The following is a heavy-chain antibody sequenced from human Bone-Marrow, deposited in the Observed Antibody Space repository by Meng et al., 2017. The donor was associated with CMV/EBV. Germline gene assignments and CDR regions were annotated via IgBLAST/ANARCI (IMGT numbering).Heavy chain of an antibody. J-gene: IGHJ4*02. D-gene: IGHD1-1*01. CDR2: IYYSGST. V-gene: IGHV4-31*03. CDR3: ARGGERKLFRKYYFDY. CDR1: GGSISSGGYY. Sequence: SETLSLTCTVSGGSISSGGYYWSWIRQHPGKGLEWIGYIYYSGSTYYNPSLKSRVTISVDTSKNQFSLKLSSVTAADTAVYYCARGGERKLFRKYYFDYWGQGTLVTVSS.